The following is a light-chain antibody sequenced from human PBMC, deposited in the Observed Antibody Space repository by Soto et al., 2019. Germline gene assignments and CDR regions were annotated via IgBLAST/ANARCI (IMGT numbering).Light chain of an antibody. V-gene: IGLV1-44*01. CDR3: AAWDGSVNNVL. Sequence: QSVLTQPPSASGTPGQRVTISCSGSGSSIGTNTVNWYRQLPGTAPKLLIYGANQRPSGVPDRFSGSKSGTSASLAISGLQSEDEADYYCAAWDGSVNNVLFGGGTHLTVL. J-gene: IGLJ2*01. CDR2: GAN. CDR1: GSSIGTNT.